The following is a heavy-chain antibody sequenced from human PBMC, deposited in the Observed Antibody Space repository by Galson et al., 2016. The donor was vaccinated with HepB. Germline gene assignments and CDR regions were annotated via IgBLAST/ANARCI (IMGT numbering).Heavy chain of an antibody. D-gene: IGHD3-10*01. V-gene: IGHV4-59*01. CDR2: VYSSGDT. J-gene: IGHJ4*02. CDR3: ARFPVRRFSY. Sequence: SESLSLTCTVSNGSMSDYYWSWIRQPPGKGLEWIGYVYSSGDTNYNPSLQSRVTISIDKSNNQFSLRLASVTAADTAGYYCARFPVRRFSYWGQGTLVTVSS. CDR1: NGSMSDYY.